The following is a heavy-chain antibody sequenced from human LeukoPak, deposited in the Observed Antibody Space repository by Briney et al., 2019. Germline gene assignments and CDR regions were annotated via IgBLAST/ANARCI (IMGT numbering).Heavy chain of an antibody. CDR2: INHSGST. Sequence: PSETLSLTCAVYGGSFSGYYWSWIRQPPGKEPEWIGEINHSGSTNYNPSLKSRVTISVDTSKNQFSLKLSSVTAADTAVYYCARDQGAGTYDYWGQGTLVTVSS. J-gene: IGHJ4*02. D-gene: IGHD6-19*01. CDR1: GGSFSGYY. V-gene: IGHV4-34*01. CDR3: ARDQGAGTYDY.